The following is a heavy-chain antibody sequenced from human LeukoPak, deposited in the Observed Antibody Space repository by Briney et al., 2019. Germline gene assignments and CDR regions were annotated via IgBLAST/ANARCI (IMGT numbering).Heavy chain of an antibody. V-gene: IGHV3-72*01. D-gene: IGHD6-19*01. CDR3: VRVGSVAGSDYLDY. Sequence: GGSLRLSCVVSGFTFSDHFLDWFRQAPGRGLGGFGRSRNKAKSYTTEYAASVKGRFTISRDDSKNSLYLQMNSLKTEDTAVYYCVRVGSVAGSDYLDYWGQGTLVTVSS. CDR1: GFTFSDHF. CDR2: SRNKAKSYTT. J-gene: IGHJ4*02.